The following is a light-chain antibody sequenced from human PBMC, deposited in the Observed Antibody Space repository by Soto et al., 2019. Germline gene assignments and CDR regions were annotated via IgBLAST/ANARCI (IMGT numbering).Light chain of an antibody. CDR2: GAS. CDR1: QSVSSN. Sequence: EIVMTHSPATLSVSPGERATLSCRASQSVSSNLAWYQQKPGQAPRLLIYGASTRATGIPARFSGSGSGTEFTLTISSLQSEDFAVYYGQQYNNWPPITFGQGTRLEVK. J-gene: IGKJ5*01. CDR3: QQYNNWPPIT. V-gene: IGKV3-15*01.